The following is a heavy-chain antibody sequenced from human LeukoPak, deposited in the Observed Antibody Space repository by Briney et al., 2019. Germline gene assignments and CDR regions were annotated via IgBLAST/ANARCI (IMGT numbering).Heavy chain of an antibody. Sequence: PGGSLRLSCAASGFTFSGSAIHWVRQASGKGLEWVGRIRSKTNSYATAYAASVKGRFTISRDDPKNTAYLQLNSLKNEDTAVYYCTRLPEGCSSTSCYYDYWGQGTLVTVSS. CDR1: GFTFSGSA. D-gene: IGHD2-2*01. CDR3: TRLPEGCSSTSCYYDY. J-gene: IGHJ4*02. V-gene: IGHV3-73*01. CDR2: IRSKTNSYAT.